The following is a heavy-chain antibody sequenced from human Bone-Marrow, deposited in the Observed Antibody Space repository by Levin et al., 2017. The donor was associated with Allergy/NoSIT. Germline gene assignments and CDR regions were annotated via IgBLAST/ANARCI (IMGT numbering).Heavy chain of an antibody. D-gene: IGHD5-18*01. J-gene: IGHJ4*02. CDR2: ISGDGVTT. Sequence: GESLKISCADSGFTFSSYAMTWVRQAPGKGLEWVSTISGDGVTTYYVDSVKGRFTISRDNSRNTLYLQMNSLRAEDTAVYYCANSQDNYGHLPDYLDSWGQGTLLTVSS. CDR3: ANSQDNYGHLPDYLDS. CDR1: GFTFSSYA. V-gene: IGHV3-23*01.